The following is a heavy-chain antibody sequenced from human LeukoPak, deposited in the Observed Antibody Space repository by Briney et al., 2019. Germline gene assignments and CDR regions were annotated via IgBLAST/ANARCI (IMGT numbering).Heavy chain of an antibody. J-gene: IGHJ4*02. CDR3: ARVAGTSPRTYYFDY. D-gene: IGHD6-19*01. Sequence: ASVKVSCKASGGTFSTFGISWARQAPGQGLEWMGGIIPMSGTVNNAQKFQGRVTITAGESTSTAYMELSSLRSEDTAVYYCARVAGTSPRTYYFDYWGQGTLVTVSS. CDR2: IIPMSGTV. V-gene: IGHV1-69*13. CDR1: GGTFSTFG.